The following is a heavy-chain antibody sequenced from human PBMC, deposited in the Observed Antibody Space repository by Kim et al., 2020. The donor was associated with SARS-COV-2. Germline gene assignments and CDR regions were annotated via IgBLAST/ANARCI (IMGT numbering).Heavy chain of an antibody. Sequence: SGPTLVNPTQTLTLTCTFSGFSLNTNGVGVGWIRQPPGKALEWLALIYWDDDKRYSPSLKSRLTITKDTSKNRVVLTMTNMDPVDTATYYCARRGWSGGTYYLDDWGQGTLVTVSS. CDR2: IYWDDDK. J-gene: IGHJ4*02. D-gene: IGHD6-19*01. CDR3: ARRGWSGGTYYLDD. V-gene: IGHV2-5*02. CDR1: GFSLNTNGVG.